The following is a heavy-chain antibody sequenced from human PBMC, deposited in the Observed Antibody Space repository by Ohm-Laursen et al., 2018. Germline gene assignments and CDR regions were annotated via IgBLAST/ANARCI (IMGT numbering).Heavy chain of an antibody. V-gene: IGHV6-1*01. D-gene: IGHD2-2*01. J-gene: IGHJ6*02. CDR3: AREYCSTTSCPPVGV. CDR1: GDSVSSNSAA. Sequence: SETLSLTCAISGDSVSSNSAAWNWFRQSPSRGLEWLGRTYYRSKWYTDYAVSVKSRITINPDTSKNQFSLHLNSVTPEDTAVYYCAREYCSTTSCPPVGVWGQGTTVTVSS. CDR2: TYYRSKWYT.